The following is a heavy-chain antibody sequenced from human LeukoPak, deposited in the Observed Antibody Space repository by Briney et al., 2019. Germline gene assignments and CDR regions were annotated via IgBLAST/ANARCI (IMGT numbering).Heavy chain of an antibody. J-gene: IGHJ4*02. CDR2: ISAYNGNT. Sequence: GASVKVSCKASGYTFTSYAMNWVRQAPGQGLEWMGWISAYNGNTNYAQKLQGRVTMTTDTSTSTAYMELRSLRSDDTAVYYCARSSRTVIAVDYWGQGTLVTVSS. CDR3: ARSSRTVIAVDY. D-gene: IGHD6-13*01. CDR1: GYTFTSYA. V-gene: IGHV1-18*01.